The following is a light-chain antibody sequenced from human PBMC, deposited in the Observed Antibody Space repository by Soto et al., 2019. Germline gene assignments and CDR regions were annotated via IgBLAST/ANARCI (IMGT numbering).Light chain of an antibody. Sequence: QSVLTQPASVSGSPGQAITISCSGTSSDVGAFNYVSWYQQHPGKAPKLMIYAVSNRPSGVSNRFSGSKSGNTASLTISGLRAEDEADYYCNSYTSNNTYVFGTGTKLTVL. J-gene: IGLJ1*01. CDR2: AVS. V-gene: IGLV2-14*03. CDR1: SSDVGAFNY. CDR3: NSYTSNNTYV.